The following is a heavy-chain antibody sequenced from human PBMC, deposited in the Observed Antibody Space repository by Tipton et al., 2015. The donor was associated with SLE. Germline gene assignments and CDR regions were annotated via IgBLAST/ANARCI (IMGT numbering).Heavy chain of an antibody. D-gene: IGHD6-19*01. CDR3: AKRGGAVAGTGYWFDT. J-gene: IGHJ5*02. Sequence: GSLRLSCTASGFTFSNFGMHWVRQAPGKGLEWVSFIRYDGSNKYADSVKGRFTISRDNSKNTVYLQMNSLRAEDTAVYYCAKRGGAVAGTGYWFDTWGQGTLVTVSS. CDR1: GFTFSNFG. CDR2: IRYDGSNK. V-gene: IGHV3-30*02.